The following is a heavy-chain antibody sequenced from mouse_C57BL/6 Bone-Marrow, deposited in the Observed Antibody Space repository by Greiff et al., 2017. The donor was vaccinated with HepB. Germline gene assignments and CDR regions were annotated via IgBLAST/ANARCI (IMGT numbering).Heavy chain of an antibody. CDR3: ARSNYYGSSYYYAMDY. Sequence: QVQLQQPGAELVRPGTSVKLSCKASGYTFTSYWMRWVKQRPGQGLEWIGVIDPSDSYTNYNQKFKGKATLTVDTSSSTAYMQLSSLTSEDSAVYYCARSNYYGSSYYYAMDYWGQGTSVTVSS. D-gene: IGHD1-1*01. J-gene: IGHJ4*01. CDR2: IDPSDSYT. CDR1: GYTFTSYW. V-gene: IGHV1-59*01.